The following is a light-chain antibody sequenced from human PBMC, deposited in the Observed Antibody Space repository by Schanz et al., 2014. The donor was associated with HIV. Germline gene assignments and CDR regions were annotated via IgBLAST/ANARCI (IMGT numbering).Light chain of an antibody. CDR1: SSDVGDYKY. Sequence: QSALTQPASLSGSPGQSITISCTGSSSDVGDYKYVSWYQQHPGKAPKVVIYGVFDRPSGISNRFSGSKSGNTASLTISGLQPEDEADYYCSSLTTSSAPVFGTGTKLTVL. CDR2: GVF. V-gene: IGLV2-14*03. J-gene: IGLJ1*01. CDR3: SSLTTSSAPV.